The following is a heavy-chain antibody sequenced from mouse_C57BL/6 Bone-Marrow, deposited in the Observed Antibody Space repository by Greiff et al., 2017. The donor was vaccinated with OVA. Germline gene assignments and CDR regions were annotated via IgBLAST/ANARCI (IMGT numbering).Heavy chain of an antibody. V-gene: IGHV1-64*01. CDR1: GYTFTSYW. D-gene: IGHD1-1*01. Sequence: QVQLQQPGAELVKPGASVKLSCKASGYTFTSYWMHWVKQRPGQGLEWIGMIHPNSGSTNYNEKFKSKATLTVDKSSSTAYMQLSSLTSEDSAVYYCAGDYYGSNGYFDVWGTGTTVTVSS. J-gene: IGHJ1*03. CDR2: IHPNSGST. CDR3: AGDYYGSNGYFDV.